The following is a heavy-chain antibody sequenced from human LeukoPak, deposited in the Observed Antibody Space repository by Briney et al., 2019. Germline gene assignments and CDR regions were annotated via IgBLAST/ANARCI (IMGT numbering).Heavy chain of an antibody. D-gene: IGHD3-10*01. Sequence: ASVKVSCKASGGTFSSYAISWVRQAPGQGLEWMGRIIPIFGTANYAQKFQGRVTITADESTSTAYMELSSLRSEDTAVYYCARDDNGGYYYGSGSYSTDYWGQGTLVTVSS. J-gene: IGHJ4*02. CDR2: IIPIFGTA. CDR1: GGTFSSYA. V-gene: IGHV1-69*13. CDR3: ARDDNGGYYYGSGSYSTDY.